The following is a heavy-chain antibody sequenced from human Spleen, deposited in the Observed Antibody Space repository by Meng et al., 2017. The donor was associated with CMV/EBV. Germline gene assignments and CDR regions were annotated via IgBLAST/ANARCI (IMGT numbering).Heavy chain of an antibody. V-gene: IGHV4-39*01. CDR1: GGSISSSSSY. CDR2: IYYSGST. Sequence: SETLSLTCTVSGGSISSSSSYWGWLRQPPGKGLEWIGSIYYSGSTYYNPSLKSRVTISVDTSKNQFSLKRSSVTAADTAVYYCARQVDPAVAAHFDYWGQGTLVTVSS. D-gene: IGHD6-19*01. J-gene: IGHJ4*02. CDR3: ARQVDPAVAAHFDY.